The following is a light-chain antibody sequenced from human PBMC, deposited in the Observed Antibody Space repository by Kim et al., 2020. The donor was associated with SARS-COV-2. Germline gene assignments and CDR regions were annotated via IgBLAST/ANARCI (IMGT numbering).Light chain of an antibody. Sequence: GQSITSSCTGTSSDVGGYKYVSWYQQHPGKAPKLMIYDVSSRPSGISNRFSGSKSGNTASLTISGLQAEDEADYYCSSYTSSSTLVFGGGTQLTVL. V-gene: IGLV2-14*03. CDR3: SSYTSSSTLV. CDR1: SSDVGGYKY. J-gene: IGLJ3*02. CDR2: DVS.